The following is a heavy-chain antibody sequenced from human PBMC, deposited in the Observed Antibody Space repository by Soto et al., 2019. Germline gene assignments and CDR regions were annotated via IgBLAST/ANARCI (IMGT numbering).Heavy chain of an antibody. J-gene: IGHJ6*02. CDR1: GYSFLGYS. D-gene: IGHD6-6*01. Sequence: GGSVHVSFECRGYSFLGYSLHWLGQAPREGGELMGWINPDSGGTTYAQTFQGRVTMTRDTSINKTYMHLSSMSTDATAVYYCAKASKRYSPSSRSYYYSMDVWGQGTTVTVSS. CDR3: AKASKRYSPSSRSYYYSMDV. V-gene: IGHV1-2*02. CDR2: INPDSGGT.